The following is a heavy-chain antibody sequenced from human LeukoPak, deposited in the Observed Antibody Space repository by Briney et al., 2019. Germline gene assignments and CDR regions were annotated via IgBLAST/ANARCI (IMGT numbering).Heavy chain of an antibody. Sequence: SETLSLTCTVSGGSMTSYYWSWIRQPPGKELEWIGHIYSSGTTKYNHSLKSRVTISVDRSKKQVSLKVASVTAADTAVYYCARNWFGGYAWFDPWGQGTLVTVSS. CDR3: ARNWFGGYAWFDP. CDR1: GGSMTSYY. D-gene: IGHD3-3*01. CDR2: IYSSGTT. V-gene: IGHV4-59*01. J-gene: IGHJ5*02.